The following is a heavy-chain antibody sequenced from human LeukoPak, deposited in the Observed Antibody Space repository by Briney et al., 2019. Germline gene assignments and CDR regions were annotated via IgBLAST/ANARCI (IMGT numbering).Heavy chain of an antibody. CDR1: GGSMSSYY. J-gene: IGHJ5*02. D-gene: IGHD6-19*01. V-gene: IGHV4-59*08. CDR2: IYYSGST. CDR3: AGAVAGSWFDP. Sequence: SETLSLTCTVSGGSMSSYYWSWIRQPPGKGLEWIGYIYYSGSTNYNPSLKSRVTISVDTSKNQFSLKMSSVTAADTAVYYCAGAVAGSWFDPWGQGTLVTVSS.